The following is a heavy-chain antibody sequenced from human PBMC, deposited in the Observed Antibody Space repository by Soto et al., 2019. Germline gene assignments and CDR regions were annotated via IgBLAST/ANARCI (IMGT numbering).Heavy chain of an antibody. V-gene: IGHV5-10-1*01. D-gene: IGHD2-15*01. CDR3: ARLAGYCSGGSCRYYYYYGMDV. Sequence: GESLKISCKGSGYSFTSYWISWVRQMPGKGLQWMWRIDPSDSYTNYSPSFQGHVTISADKSISTAYLQWSSLKASDTAMYYCARLAGYCSGGSCRYYYYYGMDVWGQGTTVTVSS. CDR2: IDPSDSYT. J-gene: IGHJ6*02. CDR1: GYSFTSYW.